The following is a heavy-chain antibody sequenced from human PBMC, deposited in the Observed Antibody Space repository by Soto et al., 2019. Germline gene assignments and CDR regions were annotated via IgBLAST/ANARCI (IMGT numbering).Heavy chain of an antibody. CDR2: IVVGSGNT. CDR3: AAEGGIDNFWSGYPRMDV. V-gene: IGHV1-58*01. Sequence: ASVKVSCKASGFTFTSSAVQWVRQARGQRLEWIGWIVVGSGNTNYAQKFQERVTITRDMSTSTAYMELSSLRSEDTAVYYCAAEGGIDNFWSGYPRMDVWGQGTTVTAP. CDR1: GFTFTSSA. J-gene: IGHJ6*02. D-gene: IGHD3-3*01.